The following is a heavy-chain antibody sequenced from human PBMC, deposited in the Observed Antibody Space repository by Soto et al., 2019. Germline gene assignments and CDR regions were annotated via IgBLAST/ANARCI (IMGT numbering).Heavy chain of an antibody. V-gene: IGHV3-23*01. J-gene: IGHJ4*02. Sequence: HPGGSLRLSCAASGFTFGSYTMNWVRQAPGKGLEWVSTFSSGGNIYYAASVKGRFTISRDNSKNTLYLQMDSLRAEDTAVYYCAKDSDYGDYKYYFDYWGQGTLVTVSS. D-gene: IGHD4-17*01. CDR3: AKDSDYGDYKYYFDY. CDR2: FSSGGNI. CDR1: GFTFGSYT.